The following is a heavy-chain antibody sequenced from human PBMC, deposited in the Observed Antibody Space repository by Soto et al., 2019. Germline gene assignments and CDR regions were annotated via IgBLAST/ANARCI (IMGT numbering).Heavy chain of an antibody. CDR3: ARDIAFGESPLSWFDP. V-gene: IGHV3-33*01. D-gene: IGHD3-10*01. J-gene: IGHJ5*02. Sequence: GGSLRLSCAASGFTFSSYGMRWVRQAPGKGLEWVAVIWYDGSNKYYADSVKGRFTISRDNSKNTLYLQMNSLRAEDTAVYYCARDIAFGESPLSWFDPWGQGTLVTVSS. CDR1: GFTFSSYG. CDR2: IWYDGSNK.